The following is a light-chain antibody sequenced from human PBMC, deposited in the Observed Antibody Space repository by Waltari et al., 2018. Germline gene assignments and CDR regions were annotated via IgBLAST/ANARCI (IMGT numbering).Light chain of an antibody. CDR3: QQYISYSLT. J-gene: IGKJ1*01. CDR2: RSS. V-gene: IGKV1-5*03. Sequence: DIQMTQSPSTVHASVGDRVTITCRASQTTNRWLAWYQQKPGKAPKLLIYRSSILESGVPSRFSGSGSGTEFTLTISSLQPDDFATYYCQQYISYSLTFGQGTKVVIK. CDR1: QTTNRW.